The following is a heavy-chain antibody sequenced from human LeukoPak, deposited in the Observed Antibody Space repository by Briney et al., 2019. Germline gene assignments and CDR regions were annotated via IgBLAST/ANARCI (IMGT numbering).Heavy chain of an antibody. CDR2: LIPVAGTA. V-gene: IGHV1-69*05. CDR3: AKYGECNGARCYTAEYYLDV. J-gene: IGHJ6*03. CDR1: GGTHTNYA. D-gene: IGHD2-8*01. Sequence: SVKVSCKASGGTHTNYAIAWVRQAPGQGLEWMGGLIPVAGTARYAPKFQGRVTITTDESTRTSYMELNNLKSEDTALYYCAKYGECNGARCYTAEYYLDVWGKRTTVIVSS.